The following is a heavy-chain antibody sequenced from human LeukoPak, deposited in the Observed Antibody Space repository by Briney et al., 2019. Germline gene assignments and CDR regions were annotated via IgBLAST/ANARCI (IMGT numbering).Heavy chain of an antibody. D-gene: IGHD5-24*01. CDR2: IYYSGST. Sequence: SETLSLTCTVSGGSISSSSYYWGWIRQPPGKGLEWIGSIYYSGSTYYNPSLKSRVIISVDTSKNQFSLKLSSVTAADTAVYYCARSVEMATIPFDYWGQGTLVTVSS. V-gene: IGHV4-39*07. CDR3: ARSVEMATIPFDY. J-gene: IGHJ4*02. CDR1: GGSISSSSYY.